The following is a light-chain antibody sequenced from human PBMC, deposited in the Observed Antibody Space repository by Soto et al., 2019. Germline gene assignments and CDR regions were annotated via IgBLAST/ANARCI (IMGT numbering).Light chain of an antibody. J-gene: IGKJ5*01. CDR2: GAS. V-gene: IGKV3-15*01. CDR3: QHYNNWPFT. Sequence: EIVMTQSPATLSVSPGERATLSCRASQSFSSNLAWYQQKPGQAPRLLIYGASTRATGVPARFSGSGSGTEFTLTISSLQSADFAVYYCQHYNNWPFTFGQGTRLEIK. CDR1: QSFSSN.